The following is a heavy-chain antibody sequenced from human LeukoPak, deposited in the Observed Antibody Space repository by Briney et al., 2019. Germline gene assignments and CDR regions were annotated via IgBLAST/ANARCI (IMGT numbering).Heavy chain of an antibody. CDR2: INPNSGGT. D-gene: IGHD2-2*01. CDR1: GYTFSGYY. J-gene: IGHJ4*02. CDR3: ARDDGGYCSSTSCYDVGFDY. Sequence: ASVKVSCKASGYTFSGYYMHWVRQAPGQGLEWMGWINPNSGGTNYAQKFQGRVTMTRDTSISTAYMELSRLRSDDTAVYYCARDDGGYCSSTSCYDVGFDYWGQGTLVTVSS. V-gene: IGHV1-2*02.